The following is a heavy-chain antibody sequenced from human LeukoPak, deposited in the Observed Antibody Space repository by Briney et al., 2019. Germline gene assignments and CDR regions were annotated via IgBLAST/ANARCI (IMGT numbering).Heavy chain of an antibody. V-gene: IGHV3-9*01. CDR3: AKGYSYGITFYFDF. J-gene: IGHJ4*02. D-gene: IGHD5-18*01. CDR1: VFIFDDYA. Sequence: PGRSLRLSCETSVFIFDDYALHLVRQAAWQGMERVDIASWNSGSIGFADSVKGRFTISRYNVEKFLDVQMNSLRTENTAFYYCAKGYSYGITFYFDFWGQGTLVTVS. CDR2: ASWNSGSI.